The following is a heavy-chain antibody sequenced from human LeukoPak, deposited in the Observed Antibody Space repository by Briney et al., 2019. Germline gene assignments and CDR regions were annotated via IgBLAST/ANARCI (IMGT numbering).Heavy chain of an antibody. CDR2: IYYSGST. J-gene: IGHJ3*02. D-gene: IGHD5-18*01. CDR1: GVSISWGGYY. Sequence: LSLTCTVSGVSISWGGYYWSWTRPHPGKGLGGICNIYYSGSTYDNPSLKFRVTISVHTSKHQFYLKLSSVAAADTAVYYSARVKLAMVFPKDAFDIWGQGTMVTVSS. CDR3: ARVKLAMVFPKDAFDI. V-gene: IGHV4-31*03.